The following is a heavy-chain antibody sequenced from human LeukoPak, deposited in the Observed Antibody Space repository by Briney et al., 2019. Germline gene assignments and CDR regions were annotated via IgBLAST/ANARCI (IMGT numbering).Heavy chain of an antibody. CDR3: ASAGGIAAADDYYYMDV. CDR2: ISSSSSTI. V-gene: IGHV3-48*01. CDR1: GFTFSSYE. Sequence: GGSLRLSCAASGFTFSSYEMNWVRQAPGKGLEWVSYISSSSSTIYYADSVKGRFTISRDNAKNSLYLQMNSLRAEDTAVYYCASAGGIAAADDYYYMDVWGKGTTVTVSS. D-gene: IGHD6-13*01. J-gene: IGHJ6*03.